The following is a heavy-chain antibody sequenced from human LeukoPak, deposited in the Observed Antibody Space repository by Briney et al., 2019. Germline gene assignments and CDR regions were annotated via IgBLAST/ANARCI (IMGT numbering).Heavy chain of an antibody. Sequence: ASVKVSCKASGYTFTGYYMHWVRQAPGQGLEWMGWISAYNGNTNYAQKLQGRVTMTTDTSTSTAYMELRSLRSDDTAVYYCARERFYYGSGTLDYWGQGTLVTVSS. D-gene: IGHD3-10*01. V-gene: IGHV1-18*04. CDR3: ARERFYYGSGTLDY. J-gene: IGHJ4*02. CDR1: GYTFTGYY. CDR2: ISAYNGNT.